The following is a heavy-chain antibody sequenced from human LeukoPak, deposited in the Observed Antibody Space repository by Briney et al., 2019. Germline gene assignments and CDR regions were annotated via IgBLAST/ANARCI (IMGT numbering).Heavy chain of an antibody. CDR1: GDSISSSSYY. Sequence: PSETLSLTCTVSGDSISSSSYYWGWIRQPPGKGLEWIGSIYYSGSTYYNPSLKSRVTISVDTSKNQFSLKLSSVTAADTAVYYCARDERGYCSSTSCYTGSSWGQGTLVTVSS. CDR3: ARDERGYCSSTSCYTGSS. V-gene: IGHV4-39*07. CDR2: IYYSGST. J-gene: IGHJ5*02. D-gene: IGHD2-2*02.